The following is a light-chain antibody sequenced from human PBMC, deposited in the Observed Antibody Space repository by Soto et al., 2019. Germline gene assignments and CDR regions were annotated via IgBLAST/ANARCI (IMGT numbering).Light chain of an antibody. V-gene: IGKV3-11*01. Sequence: EIVLTQSPATLSLSPGERATLSCRASQSVGIYLNWYQQKPGQAPRLLIYSASNRATGIPARFSGSGSGTDFTLTISSLEPEGFAVYYCQQRSNWPPVTFGGGTKVEIK. J-gene: IGKJ4*01. CDR2: SAS. CDR1: QSVGIY. CDR3: QQRSNWPPVT.